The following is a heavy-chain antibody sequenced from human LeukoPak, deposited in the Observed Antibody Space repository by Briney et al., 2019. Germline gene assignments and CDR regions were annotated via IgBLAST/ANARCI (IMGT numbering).Heavy chain of an antibody. CDR3: AKRDYDYRSPGEYYFDY. CDR1: GFTFSSYG. D-gene: IGHD5-12*01. CDR2: ISGSGGST. Sequence: GTSLRLSCAASGFTFSSYGMSWVRQAPGKGLEWVSAISGSGGSTCYADSVKGRFTISRDNSKNTLYLQMNSLRAEDTAVYYCAKRDYDYRSPGEYYFDYWGQGTLVTVSS. J-gene: IGHJ4*02. V-gene: IGHV3-23*01.